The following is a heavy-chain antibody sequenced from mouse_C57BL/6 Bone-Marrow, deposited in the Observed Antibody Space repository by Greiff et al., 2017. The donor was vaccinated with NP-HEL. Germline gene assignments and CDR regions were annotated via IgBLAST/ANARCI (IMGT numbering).Heavy chain of an antibody. CDR3: ARRGIYDGYYGLDY. D-gene: IGHD2-3*01. CDR2: ISSGSSTI. CDR1: GFTFSDYG. V-gene: IGHV5-17*01. Sequence: EVQLQQSGGGLVKPGGSLKLSCAASGFTFSDYGMHWVRQAPEKGLEWVAYISSGSSTIYYADTVKGRFTISRDNAKNTLFLQMTSLRSEDTAMYYCARRGIYDGYYGLDYWGQGTTLTVSS. J-gene: IGHJ2*01.